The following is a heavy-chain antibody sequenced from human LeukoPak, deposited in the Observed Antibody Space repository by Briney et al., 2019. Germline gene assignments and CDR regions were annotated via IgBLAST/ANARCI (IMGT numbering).Heavy chain of an antibody. D-gene: IGHD5-12*01. J-gene: IGHJ4*02. V-gene: IGHV3-48*04. CDR2: ISRSADTI. Sequence: GGSLRLSCAASGFTFSNYGMNWVRQAPGKGLEWVSYISRSADTIYYADSVKGRFTISRDNAGNSLYMQMNSLRAEDTAAYYCARSGYDEVFDYWGQGTLVTVSS. CDR1: GFTFSNYG. CDR3: ARSGYDEVFDY.